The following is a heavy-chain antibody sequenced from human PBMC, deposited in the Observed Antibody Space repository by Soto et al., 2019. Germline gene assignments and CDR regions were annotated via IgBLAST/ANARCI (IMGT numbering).Heavy chain of an antibody. V-gene: IGHV1-69*02. CDR2: VNPIVSMS. D-gene: IGHD3-10*01. Sequence: QVQLVQSGAEVKKPGSSVKVSCKASGDTFSFYTINWVRQAPGLGLGWMGRVNPIVSMSNYAQKFQGRVTITADKSTNTADMQLSSLRSEDTAIYYCAASYGSGYRAFDYWGQGALVTVSS. J-gene: IGHJ4*02. CDR3: AASYGSGYRAFDY. CDR1: GDTFSFYT.